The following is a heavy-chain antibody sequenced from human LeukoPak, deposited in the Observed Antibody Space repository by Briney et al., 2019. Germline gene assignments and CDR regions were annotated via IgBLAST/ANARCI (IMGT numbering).Heavy chain of an antibody. CDR3: ARECGSGWYRDFDY. D-gene: IGHD6-19*01. CDR1: GFTFSNYW. J-gene: IGHJ4*02. V-gene: IGHV3-74*01. CDR2: IYSDGSGI. Sequence: GGSLRLSCAASGFTFSNYWMHWVRQAPGKGLVWVSRIYSDGSGIAYADSVKGRFTISRDNAKNTLYLQMNSLRAEDTAVYYCARECGSGWYRDFDYWGQGTLVTVSS.